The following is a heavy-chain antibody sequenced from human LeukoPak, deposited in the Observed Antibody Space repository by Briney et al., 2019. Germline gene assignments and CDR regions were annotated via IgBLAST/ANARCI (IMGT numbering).Heavy chain of an antibody. Sequence: GGSLRLSCAASGFIFSNYAISWVRQAPGKGLEWVSYISSSGSTIYYADSVKGRFTISRDNAKNSLYLQMNSLRAEDTAVYYCARDPHSGSYSIDYWGQGTLVTVSS. D-gene: IGHD1-26*01. J-gene: IGHJ4*02. V-gene: IGHV3-11*04. CDR3: ARDPHSGSYSIDY. CDR1: GFIFSNYA. CDR2: ISSSGSTI.